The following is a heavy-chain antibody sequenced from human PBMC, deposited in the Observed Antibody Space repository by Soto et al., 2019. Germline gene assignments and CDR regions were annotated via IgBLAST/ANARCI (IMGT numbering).Heavy chain of an antibody. Sequence: GGSLRLSCAASGFASSSYSMNWVRQAPGKGLEWVSSISSSNNNIYYADSVKGRFTISRDNAKNSLYLQMNTLRAEDTAVYYCARSLRGILDAFDIWGQGTMVT. D-gene: IGHD3-9*01. CDR3: ARSLRGILDAFDI. CDR1: GFASSSYS. V-gene: IGHV3-21*01. J-gene: IGHJ3*02. CDR2: ISSSNNNI.